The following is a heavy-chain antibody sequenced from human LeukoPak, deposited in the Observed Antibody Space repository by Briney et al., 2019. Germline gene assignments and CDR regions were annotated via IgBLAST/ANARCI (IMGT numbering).Heavy chain of an antibody. V-gene: IGHV3-21*01. CDR1: GFTFSSYS. Sequence: GGSLRLSCAASGFTFSSYSMNWVRQAPGKGLEWVSSISSSSSYIYYADSVKGRFTISRDNAENSLYLQMNSLRAEDTAVYYCARDKVVVAANYYYYYGMDVWGQGTTVTVSS. J-gene: IGHJ6*02. CDR3: ARDKVVVAANYYYYYGMDV. D-gene: IGHD2-15*01. CDR2: ISSSSSYI.